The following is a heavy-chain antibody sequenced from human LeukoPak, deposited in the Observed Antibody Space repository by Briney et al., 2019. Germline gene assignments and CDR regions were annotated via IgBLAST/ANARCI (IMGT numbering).Heavy chain of an antibody. D-gene: IGHD3-10*01. V-gene: IGHV1-8*01. Sequence: GASVKVSCKASGYTFTSYDINWVRQATGQGLEWMGWMNPNSGNTGYAQKFQGRVTTTRNTSISTAYMELSSLRSEDTAVYYCARAVWFGELLSYYYGMDVWGQGTTVTVSS. CDR3: ARAVWFGELLSYYYGMDV. J-gene: IGHJ6*02. CDR2: MNPNSGNT. CDR1: GYTFTSYD.